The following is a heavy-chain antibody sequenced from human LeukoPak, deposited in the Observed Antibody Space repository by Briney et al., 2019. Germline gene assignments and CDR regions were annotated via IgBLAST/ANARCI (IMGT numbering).Heavy chain of an antibody. CDR3: ARHGSGYSSSWYGFNYYYMDV. V-gene: IGHV4-34*01. CDR1: GGSFSGYY. J-gene: IGHJ6*03. D-gene: IGHD6-13*01. CDR2: INHSGST. Sequence: PSETLSLTCAVYGGSFSGYYWSWIRQPPGKGLEWIGEINHSGSTNYNPSLKSRVTISVDTSKNQFSLKLSSVTAADTAVYYCARHGSGYSSSWYGFNYYYMDVWGKGTTVTISS.